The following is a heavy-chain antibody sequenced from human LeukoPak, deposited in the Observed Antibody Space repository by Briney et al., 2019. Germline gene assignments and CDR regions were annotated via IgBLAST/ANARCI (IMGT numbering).Heavy chain of an antibody. CDR1: GGSISSSGHF. J-gene: IGHJ3*02. D-gene: IGHD2-2*01. V-gene: IGHV4-39*07. Sequence: SETLSLTCTVSGGSISSSGHFWGWIRQPPGKGLEWIGEINHSGSTNYNPSLKNRVTISVDTSKNQFSLKLSSVTAADTAVYYCARVVQGFDDFEIWGQGTMVTVSS. CDR2: INHSGST. CDR3: ARVVQGFDDFEI.